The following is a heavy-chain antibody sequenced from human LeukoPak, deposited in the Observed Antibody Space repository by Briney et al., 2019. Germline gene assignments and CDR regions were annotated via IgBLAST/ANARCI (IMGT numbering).Heavy chain of an antibody. Sequence: ASVKVSCKASGYTFTGYYMHWVRQAPGQGLEWMGRINPNSGGTNYAQKFQGRVTMTRNTSISTAYMELSRLRSDDTAVYYCARDGGVSSGYTPKSFDYWGQGTLVTVSS. CDR2: INPNSGGT. D-gene: IGHD3-22*01. CDR3: ARDGGVSSGYTPKSFDY. J-gene: IGHJ4*02. V-gene: IGHV1-2*06. CDR1: GYTFTGYY.